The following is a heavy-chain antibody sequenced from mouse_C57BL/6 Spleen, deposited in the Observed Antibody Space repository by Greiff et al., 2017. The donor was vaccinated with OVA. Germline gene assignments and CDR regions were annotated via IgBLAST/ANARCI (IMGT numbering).Heavy chain of an antibody. Sequence: QVQLQQSGPVLVKPGASVKLSCKASGYTFTSYDINWVKQRPGQGLEWIGWIYPRAGSTKYNEKFKGKATLTVVTSASTAYMELHSLTSEDSAVXFFARRVGPCFDYWGQGTTLTVSA. D-gene: IGHD4-1*01. V-gene: IGHV1-85*01. CDR1: GYTFTSYD. CDR3: ARRVGPCFDY. CDR2: IYPRAGST. J-gene: IGHJ2*01.